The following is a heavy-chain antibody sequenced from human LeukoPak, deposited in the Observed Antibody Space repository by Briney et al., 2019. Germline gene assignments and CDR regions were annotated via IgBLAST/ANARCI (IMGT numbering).Heavy chain of an antibody. CDR1: GGSISSGGYY. V-gene: IGHV4-31*03. J-gene: IGHJ6*02. D-gene: IGHD3-16*01. CDR2: IYYSGST. Sequence: SQTLSLTCTVSGGSISSGGYYWSWIRQHPGKGLEWIGYIYYSGSTYYNPSLKSRVTISVDTSKNQFSLKLSSVTAADTAVYYCARPLGAYYYYGMDVWGQGTTVTVSS. CDR3: ARPLGAYYYYGMDV.